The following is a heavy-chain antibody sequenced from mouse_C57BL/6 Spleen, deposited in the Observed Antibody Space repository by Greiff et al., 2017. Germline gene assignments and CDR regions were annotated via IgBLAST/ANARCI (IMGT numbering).Heavy chain of an antibody. CDR1: GFTFSDYY. D-gene: IGHD3-3*01. V-gene: IGHV5-12*01. CDR2: MSNGGGST. Sequence: EVKLMESGGGLVQPGGSLKLSCAASGFTFSDYYMYWVRQTPEKRLEWVAYMSNGGGSTYYPDTVKGRFTISRDNAKNTLYLQMSRLKSEDTAMYYCARGTESYWYFDVWGTGTTVTVSS. J-gene: IGHJ1*03. CDR3: ARGTESYWYFDV.